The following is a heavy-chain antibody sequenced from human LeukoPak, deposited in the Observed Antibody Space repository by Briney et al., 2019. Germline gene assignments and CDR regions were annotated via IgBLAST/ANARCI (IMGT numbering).Heavy chain of an antibody. D-gene: IGHD3-16*01. CDR1: GYTFTGYY. CDR3: ARKGGYYDY. Sequence: ASVKVSCKASGYTFTGYYMHWVRQAPGQGLEWMGRINPNSGGTTYAQRFQGRVTMTRDTSISTAHMEMSRLSSDDTAVYYCARKGGYYDYWGQGTLVTVSS. J-gene: IGHJ4*02. V-gene: IGHV1-2*06. CDR2: INPNSGGT.